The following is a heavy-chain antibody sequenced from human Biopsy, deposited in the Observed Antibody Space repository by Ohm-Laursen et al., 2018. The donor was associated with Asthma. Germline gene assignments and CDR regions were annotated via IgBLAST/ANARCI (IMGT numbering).Heavy chain of an antibody. CDR3: ARVQRDFSTGYFTFDN. V-gene: IGHV7-4-1*02. CDR2: INTNTGTP. D-gene: IGHD3/OR15-3a*01. J-gene: IGHJ4*02. CDR1: GYTVTRYA. Sequence: TSVKVSCKASGYTVTRYALNWVRQAPGQGLEWMGWINTNTGTPTYDQGFTGRFVFSLDTSVNTAHLQISNLKAEDTAVYYCARVQRDFSTGYFTFDNWGQGTLVTVSS.